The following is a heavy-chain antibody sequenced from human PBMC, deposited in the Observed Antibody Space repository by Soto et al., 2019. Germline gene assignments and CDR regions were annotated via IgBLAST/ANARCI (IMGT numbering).Heavy chain of an antibody. CDR1: SGSISSYY. J-gene: IGHJ3*02. CDR2: IYYRXSP. CDR3: ARVGGHDPFDI. Sequence: PXXTLSLTCTVSSGSISSYYWSWIRQPPGKGLEWMAXIYYRXSPNYNHSLKXXVTISVDXXKNQFSLKMSSVTAADTAVYYCARVGGHDPFDIWGQGTMVTVSS. D-gene: IGHD1-26*01. V-gene: IGHV4-59*01.